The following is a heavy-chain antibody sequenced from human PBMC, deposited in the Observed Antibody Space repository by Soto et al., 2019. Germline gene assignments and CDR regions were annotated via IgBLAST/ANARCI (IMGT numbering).Heavy chain of an antibody. Sequence: ASVKVSCKASGGTFSSYAISWVRQAPGQGLEWMGGIIPIFGTANYAQKFQGRVTITADKSTSTAYMELSSLRSEDTAVYYCARERVGATEAFDIWGQGTMVTVSS. V-gene: IGHV1-69*06. D-gene: IGHD1-26*01. CDR2: IIPIFGTA. CDR1: GGTFSSYA. J-gene: IGHJ3*02. CDR3: ARERVGATEAFDI.